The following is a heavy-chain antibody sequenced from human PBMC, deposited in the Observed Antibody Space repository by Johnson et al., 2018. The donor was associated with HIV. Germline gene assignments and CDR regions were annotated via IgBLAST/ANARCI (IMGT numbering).Heavy chain of an antibody. J-gene: IGHJ3*02. CDR2: ISYDGSNK. V-gene: IGHV3-30*04. D-gene: IGHD7-27*01. CDR3: ARENWGQRMNAFDI. Sequence: QLVESGGGVVQPGRSLRLSCAASGFTFSSYAMPWVRQAPGKGLEWVAVISYDGSNKYYADSVKGRFTISRDNSKNTLYLQMNSLRAEDTAVYYCARENWGQRMNAFDIWGQGTMVTVSS. CDR1: GFTFSSYA.